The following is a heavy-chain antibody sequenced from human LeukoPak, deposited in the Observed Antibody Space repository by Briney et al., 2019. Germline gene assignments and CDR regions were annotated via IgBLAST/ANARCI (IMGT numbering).Heavy chain of an antibody. CDR1: EFSVGSNY. V-gene: IGHV3-53*01. Sequence: PGGSLRLSCAASEFSVGSNYMTWVRQAPGKGLEWVSLIYSGGSTYYADSVKGRFTFSRDNSKNTLYLQMNSLRDEDTAVYYCAKDRSIAAGDDAFDNWGQGTMVTVSS. D-gene: IGHD6-13*01. J-gene: IGHJ3*02. CDR3: AKDRSIAAGDDAFDN. CDR2: IYSGGST.